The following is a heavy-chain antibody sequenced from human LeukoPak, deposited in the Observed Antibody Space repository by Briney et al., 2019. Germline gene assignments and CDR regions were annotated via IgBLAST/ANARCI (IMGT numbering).Heavy chain of an antibody. V-gene: IGHV1-18*01. J-gene: IGHJ4*02. CDR2: ISAYNGNT. D-gene: IGHD2-2*01. Sequence: RASVKASCKASGYTFTSYGISWVRQAPGQGLEWMGWISAYNGNTNYAQKLQGRVTMTTDTSTSTAYMELRSLRSDDTAVYHCAKGSSASRPYYFDYWGQGTLVTVSS. CDR3: AKGSSASRPYYFDY. CDR1: GYTFTSYG.